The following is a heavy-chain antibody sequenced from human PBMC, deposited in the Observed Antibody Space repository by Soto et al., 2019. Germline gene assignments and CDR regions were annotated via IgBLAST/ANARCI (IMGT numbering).Heavy chain of an antibody. CDR3: AADIVGTGSY. CDR2: SRSKDHSYTT. Sequence: EVQVMESGGGLVQPGGSLRLSCEASGFTFRDYFMDWVRQAPGKGLEWVGRSRSKDHSYTTEYATSVNGRFTISRDDSQNSVHLQMNSLKTEDAAVYYCAADIVGTGSYWGQGTLVTVSS. J-gene: IGHJ4*02. CDR1: GFTFRDYF. V-gene: IGHV3-72*01. D-gene: IGHD5-12*01.